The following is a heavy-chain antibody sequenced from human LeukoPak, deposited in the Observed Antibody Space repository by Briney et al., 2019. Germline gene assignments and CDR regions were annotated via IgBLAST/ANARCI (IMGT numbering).Heavy chain of an antibody. V-gene: IGHV6-1*01. Sequence: QTLSLTCAISGDSVSSNSAAWNWIRQSPSRGLEWLGRTYYRSKWYNDYAVSVKSRITINPDTSKNQFSLQLNSVTPEDTAVYYCARAYGSGSYLYLYYFDYWGQGTLVTVSS. CDR2: TYYRSKWYN. CDR3: ARAYGSGSYLYLYYFDY. D-gene: IGHD3-10*01. J-gene: IGHJ4*02. CDR1: GDSVSSNSAA.